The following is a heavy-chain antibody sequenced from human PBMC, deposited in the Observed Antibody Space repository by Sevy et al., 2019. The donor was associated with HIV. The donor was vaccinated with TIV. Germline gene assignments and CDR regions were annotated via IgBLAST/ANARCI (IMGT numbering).Heavy chain of an antibody. J-gene: IGHJ4*02. CDR3: AKDVVGGYYDSSGYSDH. Sequence: GGSLRLSCAASGFTFTEFVMSWVRQSPGKGLEWVSTMNSGGGSTYYADSVKGRFTISTDNSQNTLDLQMNSLRAEDTAVYYCAKDVVGGYYDSSGYSDHWGQGTLVTVSS. D-gene: IGHD3-22*01. CDR1: GFTFTEFV. CDR2: MNSGGGST. V-gene: IGHV3-23*01.